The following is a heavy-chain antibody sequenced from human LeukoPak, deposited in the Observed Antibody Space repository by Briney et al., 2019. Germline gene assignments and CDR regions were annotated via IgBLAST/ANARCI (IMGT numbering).Heavy chain of an antibody. CDR1: GYTFTDCY. V-gene: IGHV1-69*04. CDR2: IIPILGIA. CDR3: ARESGYCSSTSCYTGIWFDP. Sequence: SVKVSCKASGYTFTDCYIHWVRQAPRQGLEWMGRIIPILGIANYAQKFQGRVTITADKSTSTAYMELSSLRSEDTAVYYCARESGYCSSTSCYTGIWFDPWGQGTLITVSS. J-gene: IGHJ5*02. D-gene: IGHD2-2*02.